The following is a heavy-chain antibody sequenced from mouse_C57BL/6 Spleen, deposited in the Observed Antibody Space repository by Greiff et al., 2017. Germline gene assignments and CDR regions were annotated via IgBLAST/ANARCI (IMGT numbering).Heavy chain of an antibody. CDR2: IDPNGGGT. CDR3: ARELGRVGFFDY. D-gene: IGHD4-1*01. Sequence: VQLQQPGAELVKPGASVKLSCKASGYTFTGYWMHWVKQRPGRGLEWIGRIDPNGGGTKYNEKFKGKATLSVDKPSTPAYMQLSSLTSEDSAVYYCARELGRVGFFDYWGQGTTLTVSS. J-gene: IGHJ2*01. V-gene: IGHV1-72*01. CDR1: GYTFTGYW.